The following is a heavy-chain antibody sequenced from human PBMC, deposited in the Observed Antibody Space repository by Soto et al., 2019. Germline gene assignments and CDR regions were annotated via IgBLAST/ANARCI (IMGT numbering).Heavy chain of an antibody. D-gene: IGHD3-22*01. CDR2: IIPMLGIA. CDR3: ARDGDYYDSSGFQRDYHYYGMDV. Sequence: QVQLVQSGAEVKKPGSSVKVSCQASGGSFSDYAISWVRQAPGQGLEWMGGIIPMLGIADNAQKFQGRVIITADEYTSTVYKELSSLRSEDTAVYYCARDGDYYDSSGFQRDYHYYGMDVWGHGTTVTVAS. V-gene: IGHV1-69*01. CDR1: GGSFSDYA. J-gene: IGHJ6*02.